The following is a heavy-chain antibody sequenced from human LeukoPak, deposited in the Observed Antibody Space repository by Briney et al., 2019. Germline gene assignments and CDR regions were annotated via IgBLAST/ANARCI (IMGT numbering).Heavy chain of an antibody. D-gene: IGHD4-17*01. CDR1: GMTFSFSSYE. CDR3: ARAGATTTVTSPPGY. CDR2: ISGSGNTI. V-gene: IGHV3-48*03. Sequence: GGSLRLSCAASGMTFSFSSYEMSWVRQAPEKGLEWVSHISGSGNTIYYADSVKGRFTMSRDNAKNSLYLQMNSLRVEDTAIYYCARAGATTTVTSPPGYWGQGTLVTVSS. J-gene: IGHJ4*02.